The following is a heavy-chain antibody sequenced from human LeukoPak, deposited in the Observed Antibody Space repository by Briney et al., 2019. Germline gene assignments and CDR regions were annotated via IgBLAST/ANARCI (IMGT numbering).Heavy chain of an antibody. CDR3: ARESGYSGYDPLDY. CDR1: GFTFSSYS. CDR2: ITSSSSAI. V-gene: IGHV3-48*02. D-gene: IGHD5-12*01. Sequence: GGSLRLSCAASGFTFSSYSMNWVRQAPGKGVEWVSYITSSSSAIYYADSVKGRFTISRDNAKNSLYLQMNSLRDEDTAVYYCARESGYSGYDPLDYWGQGTLVTVSS. J-gene: IGHJ4*02.